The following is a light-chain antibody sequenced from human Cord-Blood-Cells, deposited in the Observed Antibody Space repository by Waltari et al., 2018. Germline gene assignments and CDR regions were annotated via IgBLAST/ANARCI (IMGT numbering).Light chain of an antibody. Sequence: QSALTQPRSVSGSPGQSVTISCTETSSAVGGYNYVSWYQQHPGKAPKLMIYDVSKRPSGVPDRFSGSKSGNTASLTISGLQAEDEADYYCCSYAGSYVFGTGTKVTVL. V-gene: IGLV2-11*01. J-gene: IGLJ1*01. CDR3: CSYAGSYV. CDR2: DVS. CDR1: SSAVGGYNY.